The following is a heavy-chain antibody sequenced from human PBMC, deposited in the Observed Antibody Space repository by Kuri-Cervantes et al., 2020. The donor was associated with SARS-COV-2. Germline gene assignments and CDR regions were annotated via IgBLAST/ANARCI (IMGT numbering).Heavy chain of an antibody. CDR2: IYYSGST. CDR3: ARDGRSVAGPGVDY. Sequence: ESLKISCTVSGGSISSYYWSWIRQPPGKGLEWIGYIYYSGSTNYNPSLKSRVTISVDTSKNQFSLKLSSVTAADTAVYYCARDGRSVAGPGVDYWGQGTLVTVSS. CDR1: GGSISSYY. J-gene: IGHJ4*02. V-gene: IGHV4-59*12. D-gene: IGHD6-19*01.